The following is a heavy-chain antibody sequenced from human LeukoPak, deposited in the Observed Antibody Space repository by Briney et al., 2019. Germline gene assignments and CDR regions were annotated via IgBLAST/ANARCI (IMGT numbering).Heavy chain of an antibody. CDR2: IYANGTT. Sequence: SETLSLTCTVSGVSISRSTYYWTWIRQPAGRGLEWIGRIYANGTTDYNPSLESRLTISLNTARNQFSLNLKSVTAADTAMYYCARDTYIQRFGVDTGTVDIWGRGTTVTVAS. CDR1: GVSISRSTYY. D-gene: IGHD3-3*01. CDR3: ARDTYIQRFGVDTGTVDI. V-gene: IGHV4-61*02. J-gene: IGHJ6*04.